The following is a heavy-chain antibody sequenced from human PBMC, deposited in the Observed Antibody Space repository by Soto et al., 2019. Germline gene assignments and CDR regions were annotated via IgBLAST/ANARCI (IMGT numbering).Heavy chain of an antibody. CDR1: GGSFSGYY. J-gene: IGHJ6*02. V-gene: IGHV4-34*01. CDR2: INHSGST. CDR3: ARAARTRYDYVLGSYRYSYRPCYYYGMDV. D-gene: IGHD3-16*02. Sequence: SETLSLICAVYGGSFSGYYWSWIRQPPGKGLEWSGEINHSGSTNYNPSLKSRVTISVDTSKNQFSLKLSSVTAADTAVYYCARAARTRYDYVLGSYRYSYRPCYYYGMDVWGQGTTVTVSS.